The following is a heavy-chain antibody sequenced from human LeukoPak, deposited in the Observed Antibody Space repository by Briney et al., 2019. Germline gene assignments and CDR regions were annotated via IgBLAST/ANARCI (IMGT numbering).Heavy chain of an antibody. CDR1: GFPFSDFS. D-gene: IGHD2-8*01. Sequence: GGSLRLSCATSGFPFSDFSMSWVRQAPGKGLEWISTTNSGGTSTYYAESVKGPFTISRDNSKNTLYLQMSSLRVEDTAVYYCAKQSYARSLGEGGPGTLVSVSS. V-gene: IGHV3-23*01. CDR3: AKQSYARSLGE. J-gene: IGHJ4*02. CDR2: TNSGGTST.